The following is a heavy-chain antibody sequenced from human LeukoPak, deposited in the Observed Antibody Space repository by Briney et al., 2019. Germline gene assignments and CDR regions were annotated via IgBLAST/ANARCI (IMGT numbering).Heavy chain of an antibody. Sequence: GGSLRLSCAASGFTFSSYSMNWVRQAPGKGLEWVSSISSSSSYIYYADSVKGRFTVSRDNAKNSLYLQMNSLRAEDTAVYYCARDLASSGSSIDYWGQGTLVTVSS. CDR3: ARDLASSGSSIDY. D-gene: IGHD1-26*01. V-gene: IGHV3-21*01. J-gene: IGHJ4*02. CDR2: ISSSSSYI. CDR1: GFTFSSYS.